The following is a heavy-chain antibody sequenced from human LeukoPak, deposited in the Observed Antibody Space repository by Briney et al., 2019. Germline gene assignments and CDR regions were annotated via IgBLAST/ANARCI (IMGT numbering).Heavy chain of an antibody. CDR1: GGTFSSYA. J-gene: IGHJ3*02. CDR2: IIPIFGTA. D-gene: IGHD3-22*01. CDR3: ARDPYDRPATLFGAFDI. Sequence: GASVKVSCKASGGTFSSYAISWVRQAPGQGLEWMGGIIPIFGTANYAQKFQGRVTITADKSTSTAYMELSSLRSEDTAVYYCARDPYDRPATLFGAFDIWGQGTMVTVSS. V-gene: IGHV1-69*06.